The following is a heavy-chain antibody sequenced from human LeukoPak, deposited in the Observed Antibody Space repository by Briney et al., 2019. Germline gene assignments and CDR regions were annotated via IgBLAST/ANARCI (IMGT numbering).Heavy chain of an antibody. CDR1: GDSISSHY. Sequence: PSETLSLTCTVPGDSISSHYWSWIRQPPGKGLEWIGCIYCSGSTNYNPSLKSRITISVDTCKKQFSLRLSSVTAADTAVYYCARERLIAGSTVFDYWGQGTLVTVSS. CDR2: IYCSGST. D-gene: IGHD2/OR15-2a*01. J-gene: IGHJ4*02. CDR3: ARERLIAGSTVFDY. V-gene: IGHV4-59*11.